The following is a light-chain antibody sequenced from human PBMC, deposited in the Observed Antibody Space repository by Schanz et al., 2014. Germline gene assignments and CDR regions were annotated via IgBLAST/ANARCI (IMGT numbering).Light chain of an antibody. CDR1: GSDVGGYNY. J-gene: IGLJ2*01. Sequence: QSVLTQPPSASGSPGQSVTISCTGTGSDVGGYNYVSWYQQHPGKAPKLMIYDVNKRPSGVPDRFSGSKSGNTASLTVSGLQADDEADYYCSSHSLTSILVFGGGTKLTVL. CDR2: DVN. CDR3: SSHSLTSILV. V-gene: IGLV2-8*01.